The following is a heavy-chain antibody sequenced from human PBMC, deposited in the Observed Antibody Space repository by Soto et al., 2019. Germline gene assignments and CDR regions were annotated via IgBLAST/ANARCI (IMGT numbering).Heavy chain of an antibody. Sequence: WASVKVSCKASGYAFTSYDINWVRQATGQGLEWMGWMNPNSGTTGYAQKFQGRVTMTRNTSTSTAYMELSSLRSEDTAVYYCARGSAGTCDYWGQGTLVTVSS. D-gene: IGHD1-1*01. CDR3: ARGSAGTCDY. V-gene: IGHV1-8*01. CDR2: MNPNSGTT. J-gene: IGHJ4*02. CDR1: GYAFTSYD.